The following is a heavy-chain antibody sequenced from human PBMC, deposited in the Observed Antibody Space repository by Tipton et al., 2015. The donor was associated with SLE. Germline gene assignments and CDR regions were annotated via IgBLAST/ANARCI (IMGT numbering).Heavy chain of an antibody. Sequence: SLRLSCAASGFTFNDFYMGWIRQASGKGLEWVSVIYADGDTYYADSVKGRFTISRDGSKTAGFLQMHSLREDDTAIYYCTRERTGIIDYWGQGTLVTVSP. V-gene: IGHV3-53*01. J-gene: IGHJ4*02. CDR2: IYADGDT. CDR3: TRERTGIIDY. D-gene: IGHD1-1*01. CDR1: GFTFNDFY.